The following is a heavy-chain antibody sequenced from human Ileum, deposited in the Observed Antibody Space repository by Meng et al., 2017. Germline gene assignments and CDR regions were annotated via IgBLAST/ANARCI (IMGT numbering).Heavy chain of an antibody. V-gene: IGHV2-5*02. CDR1: GFSLSTSGVG. CDR2: IYWDDDK. CDR3: AHRPACGGDCWIDY. J-gene: IGHJ4*02. D-gene: IGHD2-21*02. Sequence: QITLKDAGPPLVKPTQTLPLTCPFSGFSLSTSGVGVGWIRQPPGKALEWLALIYWDDDKRYSPSLKSRLTITKDTSKNQVVLTMTNMDPVDTATYYCAHRPACGGDCWIDYWGQGTLVTVSS.